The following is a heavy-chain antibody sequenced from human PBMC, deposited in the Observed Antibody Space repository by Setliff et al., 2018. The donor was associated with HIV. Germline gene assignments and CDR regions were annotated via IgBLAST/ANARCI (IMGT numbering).Heavy chain of an antibody. CDR2: IYYSGST. Sequence: SETLSLTCTVSGGSISSYYWSWIRQPPGKGLEWIGYIYYSGSTNYNPSLKSRVTISVDTSKNQISLKLSSVTAADTAVYYCARGLNYYGSGSYLPLGYWGQGTLVTVS. CDR3: ARGLNYYGSGSYLPLGY. CDR1: GGSISSYY. V-gene: IGHV4-59*12. J-gene: IGHJ4*02. D-gene: IGHD3-10*01.